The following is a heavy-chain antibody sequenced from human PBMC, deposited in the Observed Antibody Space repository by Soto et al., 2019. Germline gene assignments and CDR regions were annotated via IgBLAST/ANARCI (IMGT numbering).Heavy chain of an antibody. CDR2: IYYSGST. CDR1: GVSVNSGDYY. J-gene: IGHJ5*02. D-gene: IGHD3-3*01. Sequence: PSETLSLTCTVSGVSVNSGDYYWSWIRQPPGKGLEWIGYIYYSGSTNYNPSLKSRVTISVDTSKNQFSLKLSSVTAADTAVYYCARDSGDWGRFSSYNWFDPWGQGTLVTVSS. CDR3: ARDSGDWGRFSSYNWFDP. V-gene: IGHV4-61*08.